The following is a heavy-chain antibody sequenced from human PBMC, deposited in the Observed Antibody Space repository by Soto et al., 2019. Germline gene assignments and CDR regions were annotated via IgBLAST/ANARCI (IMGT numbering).Heavy chain of an antibody. D-gene: IGHD6-6*01. CDR2: IIPIVGTA. CDR3: AIPSQAEYSSSPLTRYYYYGMDV. J-gene: IGHJ6*02. V-gene: IGHV1-69*01. Sequence: QVQLVQSGAEVKKPGSSVKVSCKASGGTFSSYAISWVRQAPGQGLEWMGGIIPIVGTANYAQKFQGRGTITADESTSTAYMELSSLRSEATAVYYCAIPSQAEYSSSPLTRYYYYGMDVWGQGTTVTVS. CDR1: GGTFSSYA.